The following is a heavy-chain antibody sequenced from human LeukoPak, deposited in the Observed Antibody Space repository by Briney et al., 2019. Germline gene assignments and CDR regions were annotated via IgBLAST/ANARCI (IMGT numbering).Heavy chain of an antibody. V-gene: IGHV3-64*01. CDR2: ISSNGGSS. J-gene: IGHJ4*02. Sequence: GGSLRLSCAASGFTFSSYAMHWVRQAPGKGLEYVSAISSNGGSSYYANSVKGRFTIFRDNSKNTLYLQMGSLRAEDMAVYYCARDGGYCSGGSCPSYYFDYWGQGTLVTVSS. D-gene: IGHD2-15*01. CDR3: ARDGGYCSGGSCPSYYFDY. CDR1: GFTFSSYA.